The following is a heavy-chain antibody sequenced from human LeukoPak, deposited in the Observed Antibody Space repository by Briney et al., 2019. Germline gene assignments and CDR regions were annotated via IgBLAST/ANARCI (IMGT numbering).Heavy chain of an antibody. V-gene: IGHV4-34*01. D-gene: IGHD3-10*01. CDR1: GGSFSGYY. J-gene: IGHJ6*03. CDR3: ARRYGSGSYPLYYYYYYMDV. CDR2: INHSGST. Sequence: PSETLSLTCAVYGGSFSGYYWSWIRQPPGKGLEWIGEINHSGSTNYNPSLKSRVTISVDTSKNQFSLKLSSVTAADTAVYYCARRYGSGSYPLYYYYYYMDVWGKGTTVTISS.